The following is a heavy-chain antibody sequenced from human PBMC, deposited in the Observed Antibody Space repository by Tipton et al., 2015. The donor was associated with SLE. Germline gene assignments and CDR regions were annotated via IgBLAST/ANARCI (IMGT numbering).Heavy chain of an antibody. J-gene: IGHJ4*02. Sequence: SLRLSCAASGFTFSSYGMHWVRQAPGKGLEWVAVISYDGSNKYYADSVKGRFTISRDNSKNTLYLQMNSLRAEDTAVYYCAKGQLWWSPFDYWGQGTLVTVSS. V-gene: IGHV3-30*18. CDR2: ISYDGSNK. D-gene: IGHD2-21*01. CDR3: AKGQLWWSPFDY. CDR1: GFTFSSYG.